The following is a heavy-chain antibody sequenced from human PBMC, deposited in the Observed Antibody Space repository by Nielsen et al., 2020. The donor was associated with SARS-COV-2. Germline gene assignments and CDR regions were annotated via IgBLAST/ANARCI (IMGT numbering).Heavy chain of an antibody. CDR3: ARWGDLLLWFGDPRGAFDI. CDR2: IYYSGST. D-gene: IGHD3-10*01. J-gene: IGHJ3*02. V-gene: IGHV4-39*07. Sequence: RQAPGKGLEWIGSIYYSGSTYYNPSLKSRVTISVDTSKNQFSLKLSSVTAADTAVYYCARWGDLLLWFGDPRGAFDIWGQGTMVTVSS.